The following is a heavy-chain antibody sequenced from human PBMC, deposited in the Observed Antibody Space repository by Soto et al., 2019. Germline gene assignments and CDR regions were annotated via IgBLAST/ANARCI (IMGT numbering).Heavy chain of an antibody. J-gene: IGHJ4*02. CDR3: ARDYGRDGYNYSYFDY. Sequence: SVKVSCKASGGTFSSYAISWVRQAPGQGLEWMGGIIPIFGTANYAQKFQGRVTITADESTSTAYMELSSLRSEDTAVYYCARDYGRDGYNYSYFDYWGQGTLVTVYS. CDR2: IIPIFGTA. D-gene: IGHD5-12*01. CDR1: GGTFSSYA. V-gene: IGHV1-69*13.